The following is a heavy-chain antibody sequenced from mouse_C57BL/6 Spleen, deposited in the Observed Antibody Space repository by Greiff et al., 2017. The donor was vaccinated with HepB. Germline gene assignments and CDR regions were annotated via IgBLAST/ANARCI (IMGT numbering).Heavy chain of an antibody. V-gene: IGHV1-64*01. CDR1: GYTFTSYW. D-gene: IGHD1-1*01. Sequence: VQLQQPGAELVKPGASVKLSCKASGYTFTSYWMHWVKQRPGQGLEWIGMIHPNSGSTNYNEKFKSKATLTVDKSSSTAYMQLSSLTSEDSAVYYCARSYYYGSSYPLGAMDYWGQGTSVTVSS. J-gene: IGHJ4*01. CDR2: IHPNSGST. CDR3: ARSYYYGSSYPLGAMDY.